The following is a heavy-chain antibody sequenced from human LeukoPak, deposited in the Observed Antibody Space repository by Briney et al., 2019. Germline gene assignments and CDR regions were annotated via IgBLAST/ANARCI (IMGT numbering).Heavy chain of an antibody. D-gene: IGHD3-22*01. V-gene: IGHV3-15*01. Sequence: PGGSLRLSCAASGFTFSNAWMSWVRQAPGKGLEWVGRIKSKTDGGTTDYAAPVKGRFTISRDDSKNTLYLQMNSLKTEDTAVYYCTTDQNYYDSSGYLDYFDYWGQGTLVTVSS. CDR1: GFTFSNAW. CDR3: TTDQNYYDSSGYLDYFDY. J-gene: IGHJ4*02. CDR2: IKSKTDGGTT.